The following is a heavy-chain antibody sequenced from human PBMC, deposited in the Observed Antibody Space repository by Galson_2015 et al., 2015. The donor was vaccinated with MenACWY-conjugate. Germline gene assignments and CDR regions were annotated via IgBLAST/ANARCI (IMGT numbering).Heavy chain of an antibody. Sequence: SETLSLTCPVSAGSISSSSYYWGWIRQPPGKGLEWIGSIYFRGSTYSNPSLKSRVTISVDTSKNQLSLKLSSVTAADTAVYYCAGHYSDSSGYRLGRHYYYGMDVWGQGTTVTVSS. V-gene: IGHV4-39*01. CDR3: AGHYSDSSGYRLGRHYYYGMDV. D-gene: IGHD3-22*01. CDR2: IYFRGST. CDR1: AGSISSSSYY. J-gene: IGHJ6*02.